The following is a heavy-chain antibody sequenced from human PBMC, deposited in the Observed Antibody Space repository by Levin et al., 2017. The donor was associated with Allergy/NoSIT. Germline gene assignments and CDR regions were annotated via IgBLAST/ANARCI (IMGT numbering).Heavy chain of an antibody. J-gene: IGHJ6*02. CDR1: GFSFSAFG. CDR2: ITSDGGHQ. CDR3: AKGGDMDV. Sequence: PGGSLRLSCVASGFSFSAFGIHWVRQAPGKGLEWVTLITSDGGHQFYADSVKGRFTVSRDNSINTLFLHVNSLRVDDTAVYYCAKGGDMDVWGQGTTVTVSS. V-gene: IGHV3-30*18. D-gene: IGHD3-16*01.